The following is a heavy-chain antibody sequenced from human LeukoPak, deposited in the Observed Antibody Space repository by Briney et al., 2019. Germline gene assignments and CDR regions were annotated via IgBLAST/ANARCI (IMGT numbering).Heavy chain of an antibody. CDR1: GYTFTSYY. J-gene: IGHJ6*03. V-gene: IGHV1-8*02. CDR3: ARSTYSSSWLYYYYYYMDV. D-gene: IGHD6-13*01. Sequence: ASVKVSCKASGYTFTSYYMHWVRQAPGQGLEWMGWMNPNSGNTGYAQKFQGRVTMTRNTSISTAYMELSSLRSEDTAVYYCARSTYSSSWLYYYYYYMDVWGKGTTVTISS. CDR2: MNPNSGNT.